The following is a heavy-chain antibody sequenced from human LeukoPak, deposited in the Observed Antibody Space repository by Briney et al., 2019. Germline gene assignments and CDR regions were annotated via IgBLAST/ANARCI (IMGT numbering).Heavy chain of an antibody. Sequence: GASVKVSCKXSGYTFTGYYMHWVRQAPGQGLEGMGWINPNSGGTNYAQKFQGRVTMTRDTSISTAYMELSRLRSDDTAVYYCARDSHDCSSTSCYLDSWGQGTLVTVSS. CDR1: GYTFTGYY. CDR2: INPNSGGT. J-gene: IGHJ4*02. D-gene: IGHD2-2*01. V-gene: IGHV1-2*02. CDR3: ARDSHDCSSTSCYLDS.